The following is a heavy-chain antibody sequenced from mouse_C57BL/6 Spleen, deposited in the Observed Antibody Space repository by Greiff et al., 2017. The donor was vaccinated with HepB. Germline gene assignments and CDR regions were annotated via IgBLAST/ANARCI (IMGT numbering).Heavy chain of an antibody. D-gene: IGHD2-4*01. J-gene: IGHJ2*01. Sequence: EVQLVESGGGLVQPGGSLSLSCAASGFTFTAYYMSWVRQPPGKALEWLGFIRTKANGYTTEYSASVKGRFTISRDNSQSSLYLQMNALRAEDSATYYCERCYEYAVYYFDYWGQGTTLTVSS. CDR1: GFTFTAYY. CDR2: IRTKANGYTT. CDR3: ERCYEYAVYYFDY. V-gene: IGHV7-3*01.